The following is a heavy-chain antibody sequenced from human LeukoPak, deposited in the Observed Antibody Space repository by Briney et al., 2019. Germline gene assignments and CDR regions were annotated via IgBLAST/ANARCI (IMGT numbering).Heavy chain of an antibody. CDR2: ISYDGSNK. J-gene: IGHJ4*02. Sequence: GRSLRLSCAASGFTFSSYGMHWVRQAPGKGLEWVAVISYDGSNKYYADSVKGRFTISRDNSKNTLYLQMNSLRAEDTAVYYYATPRYYYGSGSYYPYYWGQGTLVTVSS. CDR3: ATPRYYYGSGSYYPYY. D-gene: IGHD3-10*01. CDR1: GFTFSSYG. V-gene: IGHV3-30*03.